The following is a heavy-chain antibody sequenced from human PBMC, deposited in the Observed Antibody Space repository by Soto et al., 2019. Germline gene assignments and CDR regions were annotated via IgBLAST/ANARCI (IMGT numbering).Heavy chain of an antibody. CDR3: ARGDDYVWGSYRFDY. D-gene: IGHD3-16*02. CDR1: GFTFSDYY. J-gene: IGHJ4*02. CDR2: ISDSSKYT. V-gene: IGHV3-11*05. Sequence: QVQLVESGGGLVKPGGSLRVSCAASGFTFSDYYMTWIRQAPGKGLEWISYISDSSKYTNYADSVKGRFTISRDNAKNSLYLQMNSLRAEDTAVYYCARGDDYVWGSYRFDYWGRGTLVTVSS.